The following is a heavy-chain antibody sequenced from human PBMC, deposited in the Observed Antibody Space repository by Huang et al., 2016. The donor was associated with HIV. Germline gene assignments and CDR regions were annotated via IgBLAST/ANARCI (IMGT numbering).Heavy chain of an antibody. CDR2: IIPIFGTA. Sequence: QVQLVQSGPEVKKPGSSVKVSCKASGEAVSEYAFNWVRQAPRHGLEWMGGIIPIFGTAKYAQKVEGRLTITADESTNTGYMELSRLECEDTAVYYCARDRGGWGTYRFTGNDYWGQGTLVTVSS. V-gene: IGHV1-69*13. CDR1: GEAVSEYA. D-gene: IGHD3-16*02. CDR3: ARDRGGWGTYRFTGNDY. J-gene: IGHJ4*02.